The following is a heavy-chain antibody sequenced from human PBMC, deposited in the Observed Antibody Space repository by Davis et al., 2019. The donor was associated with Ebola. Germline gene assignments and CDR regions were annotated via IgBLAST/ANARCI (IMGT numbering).Heavy chain of an antibody. CDR3: AKEVIAGDYGVYYGLDV. J-gene: IGHJ6*02. Sequence: PGGSLRLSCAASRFTFSTYAMSWVRQDPGQGLEWVPAITGSGTHTYYANAVKGRFTMSRDNSKNTVSLQMNGLTAEDTARYYCAKEVIAGDYGVYYGLDVWGQGTTVTVSS. D-gene: IGHD4-17*01. CDR2: ITGSGTHT. V-gene: IGHV3-23*01. CDR1: RFTFSTYA.